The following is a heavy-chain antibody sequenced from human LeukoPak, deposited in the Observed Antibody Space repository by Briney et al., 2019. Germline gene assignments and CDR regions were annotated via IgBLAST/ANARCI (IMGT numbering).Heavy chain of an antibody. Sequence: PGRSLRLSCAASGFTFSSYGMHWVRQAPGKGLEWVAVIWYDGSNKYYADSVKGRFTISRDNSKNTLHPQMNSLRAEDTAVYYCARGRARSTRVVNAFDIWGQGTMVTVSS. CDR1: GFTFSSYG. D-gene: IGHD2-2*01. CDR3: ARGRARSTRVVNAFDI. V-gene: IGHV3-33*01. CDR2: IWYDGSNK. J-gene: IGHJ3*02.